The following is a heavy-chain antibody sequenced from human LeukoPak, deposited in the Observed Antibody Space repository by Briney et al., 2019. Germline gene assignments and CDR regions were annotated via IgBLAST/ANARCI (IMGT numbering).Heavy chain of an antibody. CDR2: ISGSGDSP. CDR1: GFTFSSYS. CDR3: ARGRSSGYYYDDAFDI. D-gene: IGHD3-22*01. V-gene: IGHV3-21*01. J-gene: IGHJ3*02. Sequence: PGRSLRLSCAASGFTFSSYSMNWVRQAPGRGLEWVSSISGSGDSPNSADSVKGRFSISRDNAKNSPYLQMNSLRAEDTAVYYCARGRSSGYYYDDAFDIWGQGTMVTVSS.